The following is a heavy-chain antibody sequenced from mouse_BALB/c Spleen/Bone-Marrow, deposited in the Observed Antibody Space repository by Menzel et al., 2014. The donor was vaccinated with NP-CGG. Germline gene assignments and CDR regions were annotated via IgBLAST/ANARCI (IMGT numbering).Heavy chain of an antibody. CDR1: GFDFSRYW. D-gene: IGHD2-3*01. CDR2: INPDSSTI. CDR3: SRLGYYGGFAY. J-gene: IGHJ3*01. Sequence: DVMLVESGGGLVHPGGSLKLSCAASGFDFSRYWMGWVRQAPGKGLEWIGEINPDSSTINYTPSLKDKFIISRDNAKNTLYLQMSKARSEDTALYYCSRLGYYGGFAYWGQGTLVTVSA. V-gene: IGHV4-1*02.